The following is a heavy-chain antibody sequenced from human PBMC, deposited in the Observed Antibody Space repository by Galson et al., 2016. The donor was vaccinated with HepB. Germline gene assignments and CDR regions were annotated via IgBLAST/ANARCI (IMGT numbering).Heavy chain of an antibody. CDR3: ASQEDDYGDYYYYGMDV. J-gene: IGHJ6*02. Sequence: LSLTCGVYGGSFSGYYWSWVRQPPGKGLEWIGEINHSRSTNYNPSLKSRVIISVDMSKNQFSLKLGSVTAADTAVYYCASQEDDYGDYYYYGMDVWGQGTTVTVSS. D-gene: IGHD4-17*01. CDR2: INHSRST. V-gene: IGHV4-34*01. CDR1: GGSFSGYY.